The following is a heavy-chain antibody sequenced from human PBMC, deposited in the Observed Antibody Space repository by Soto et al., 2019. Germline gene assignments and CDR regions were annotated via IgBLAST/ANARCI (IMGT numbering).Heavy chain of an antibody. CDR3: ARSYRIAAVDY. CDR2: INAGNGNT. CDR1: GYTFTSYA. Sequence: ASVEVSCKASGYTFTSYAMHWVRQAPGQRLEWMGWINAGNGNTKYSQKFQGRVTITRDTSASTAYMELSSLRSEDTAVYYCARSYRIAAVDYWGQGTLVTVSS. D-gene: IGHD6-6*01. J-gene: IGHJ4*02. V-gene: IGHV1-3*01.